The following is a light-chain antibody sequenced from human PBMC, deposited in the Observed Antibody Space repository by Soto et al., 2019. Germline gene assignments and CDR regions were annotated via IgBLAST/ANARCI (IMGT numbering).Light chain of an antibody. V-gene: IGKV3-20*01. CDR3: QQYGSSHHPTT. J-gene: IGKJ5*01. Sequence: EIVLTQSPGTLSLSPGERATLSCRASQSVTSTYLAWYQQKPGQAPRLLMYGVSVRATDIPDRFSGSGSATDFTLTISRLEPEDFAVYYCQQYGSSHHPTTFGQGTRLEIK. CDR1: QSVTSTY. CDR2: GVS.